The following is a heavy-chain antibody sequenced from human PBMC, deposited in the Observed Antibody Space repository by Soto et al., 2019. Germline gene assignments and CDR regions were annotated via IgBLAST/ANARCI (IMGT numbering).Heavy chain of an antibody. Sequence: SXSVKLPCTVSGYTLTELSMHWVRQAPGKGLEWMGGFDPEDGETIYAQKFQGRVTMTEDTSTDTAYMELSSLRSEDTAVYYCATDLKYSSRWYRGYYYYGMDVWGQGTTVTVSS. CDR3: ATDLKYSSRWYRGYYYYGMDV. V-gene: IGHV1-24*01. CDR2: FDPEDGET. D-gene: IGHD6-19*01. J-gene: IGHJ6*02. CDR1: GYTLTELS.